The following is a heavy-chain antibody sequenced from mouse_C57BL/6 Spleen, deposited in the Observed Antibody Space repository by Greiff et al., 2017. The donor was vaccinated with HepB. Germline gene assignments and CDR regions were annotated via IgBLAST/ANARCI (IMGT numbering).Heavy chain of an antibody. D-gene: IGHD1-1*01. J-gene: IGHJ4*01. V-gene: IGHV14-4*01. CDR1: GFNIKDDY. CDR3: TITTVDYAMDY. Sequence: DVQLQESGAELVRPGASVKLSCTASGFNIKDDYMHWVKQRPEQGLEWIGWIDPENGDTEYASKFQGKATITADTSSNTAYLQLSSLTSEDTAVYYCTITTVDYAMDYWGQGTSVTVSS. CDR2: IDPENGDT.